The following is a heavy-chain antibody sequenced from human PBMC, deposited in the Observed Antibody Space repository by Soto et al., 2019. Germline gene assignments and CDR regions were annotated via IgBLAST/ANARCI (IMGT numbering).Heavy chain of an antibody. J-gene: IGHJ3*02. CDR3: ARFPYDSSGYAGRDAFDI. CDR1: GGSISSGGCC. D-gene: IGHD3-22*01. Sequence: SETLSVTCTVAGGSISSGGCCWSWIRKPPGKGLEWIGYIYYSGSTYYNPSLKSRVTISVDTSKNQFSLKLSSVTAADTAVYYCARFPYDSSGYAGRDAFDIWGQGTMVTVSS. CDR2: IYYSGST. V-gene: IGHV4-30-4*01.